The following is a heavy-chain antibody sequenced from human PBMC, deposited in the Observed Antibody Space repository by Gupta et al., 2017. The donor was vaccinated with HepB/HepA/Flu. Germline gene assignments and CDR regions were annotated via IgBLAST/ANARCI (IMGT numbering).Heavy chain of an antibody. CDR1: GFPFSSYA. Sequence: EVQVLESGGGLVQPGGSLRLSCAASGFPFSSYAMSWVRQAPGKGLEWVSGIGGGGGSAYYADSVKGRFNISRDNSKNTLFLQMNSLRAEDTDVYYCAKDTAIAVAGTTSFDYWGQGTLVTVSS. CDR3: AKDTAIAVAGTTSFDY. V-gene: IGHV3-23*01. J-gene: IGHJ4*02. CDR2: IGGGGGSA. D-gene: IGHD6-13*01.